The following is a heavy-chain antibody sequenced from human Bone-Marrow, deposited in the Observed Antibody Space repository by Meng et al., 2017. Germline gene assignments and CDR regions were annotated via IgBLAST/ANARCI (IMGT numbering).Heavy chain of an antibody. CDR3: ARGQYY. CDR2: IYYSGTT. V-gene: IGHV4-61*01. Sequence: QVQLQESGPGLVRPSETLSLTCTVSGGSVNSGSYALSWIRQPPGKGLEWIGNIYYSGTTNYNPSLKSRVTISIDASKNQFSLMLSSLTAADTAVYYCARGQYYWGQGTLVTVSS. CDR1: GGSVNSGSYA. J-gene: IGHJ4*02.